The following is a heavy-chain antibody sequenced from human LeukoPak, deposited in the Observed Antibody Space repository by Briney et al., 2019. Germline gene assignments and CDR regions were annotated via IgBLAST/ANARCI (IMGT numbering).Heavy chain of an antibody. CDR1: GGSISSYY. Sequence: PSETLSLPCTVSGGSISSYYWSWIRQPPGEGLEWIGEIYHSGSTNYNPSLKSRVTISVDKSKNQFSLKLSSVTAADTAVYYCARSSTPPIVVVVAATLGGWFDPWGQGTLVTVSS. CDR3: ARSSTPPIVVVVAATLGGWFDP. CDR2: IYHSGST. J-gene: IGHJ5*02. D-gene: IGHD2-15*01. V-gene: IGHV4-59*12.